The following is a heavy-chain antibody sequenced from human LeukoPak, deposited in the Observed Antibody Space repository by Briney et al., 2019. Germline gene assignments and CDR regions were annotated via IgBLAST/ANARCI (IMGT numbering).Heavy chain of an antibody. V-gene: IGHV1-2*02. Sequence: ASVKVSCKASGYTFTGYYMHWVRQAPGQGLEWMGWINSNSGGTNYAQKFQGRVTMTRDTSISTAYMELSRLRTDDTAVYYCARAGYNWNGPEGGNAFDIWGQGTMVTVSS. D-gene: IGHD1-20*01. CDR2: INSNSGGT. J-gene: IGHJ3*02. CDR1: GYTFTGYY. CDR3: ARAGYNWNGPEGGNAFDI.